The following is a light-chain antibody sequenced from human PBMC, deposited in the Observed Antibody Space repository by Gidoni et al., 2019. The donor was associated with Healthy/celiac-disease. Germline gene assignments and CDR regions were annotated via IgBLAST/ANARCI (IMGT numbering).Light chain of an antibody. CDR2: AAS. J-gene: IGKJ2*01. V-gene: IGKV1-39*01. Sequence: DIQMTQSPSSLSASVGDRVTITCRESQSISSYLNWYQQKPGKAPNLLIYAASSLQSGVPSRFSGSGSGTDFTINISSLQTEDFATYYCQQSYSTPYTFGQGTKLEIK. CDR3: QQSYSTPYT. CDR1: QSISSY.